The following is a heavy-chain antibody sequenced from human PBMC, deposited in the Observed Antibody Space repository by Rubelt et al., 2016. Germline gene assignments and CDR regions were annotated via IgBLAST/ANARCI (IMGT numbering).Heavy chain of an antibody. D-gene: IGHD2-15*01. CDR3: ATRYCGVGSCYFYPEYHLDY. V-gene: IGHV4-59*12. CDR2: IYYSGSA. J-gene: IGHJ4*02. Sequence: QVQLQESGPGLVKPSETLSLTCAVSGGSISTYYWSWIRQPPGKGLEWIGYIYYSGSANYNPSLKSRVTISVDTSKNQFSRRRPSGPATDPALYYCATRYCGVGSCYFYPEYHLDYWGQGTLVTVSS. CDR1: GGSISTYY.